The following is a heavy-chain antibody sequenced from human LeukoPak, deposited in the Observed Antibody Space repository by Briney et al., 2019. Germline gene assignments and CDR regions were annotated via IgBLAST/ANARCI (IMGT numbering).Heavy chain of an antibody. CDR3: ARDYVFRIAAAGTPNYYYYYMDV. D-gene: IGHD6-13*01. CDR2: ISYDGSNK. Sequence: GRSLRLSCAASGFTFGSYAMHWVRQAPGKGLEWVAVISYDGSNKYYADSVKGRFTISRDNSKNTLYLQMNSLRAEDTAVYYCARDYVFRIAAAGTPNYYYYYMDVWGKGTTVTVSS. J-gene: IGHJ6*03. CDR1: GFTFGSYA. V-gene: IGHV3-30*04.